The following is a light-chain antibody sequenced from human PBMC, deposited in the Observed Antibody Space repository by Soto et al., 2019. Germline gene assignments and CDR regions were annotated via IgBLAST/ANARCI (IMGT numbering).Light chain of an antibody. V-gene: IGKV3-15*01. CDR1: QSVDTN. J-gene: IGKJ1*01. Sequence: EKVMTQSPATLSVSPGERATLSCRASQSVDTNLAWYQQKPGQPPSLLIYDASTRATGIPGRFSGSGSGTEFTLTINSLQSEDFAVYYCQQYNNWPRTFGQGTNVDI. CDR3: QQYNNWPRT. CDR2: DAS.